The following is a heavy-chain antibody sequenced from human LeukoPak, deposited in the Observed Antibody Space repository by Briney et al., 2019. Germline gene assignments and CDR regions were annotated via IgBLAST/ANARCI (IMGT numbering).Heavy chain of an antibody. J-gene: IGHJ4*02. CDR3: ARETRGSYIPGLDS. V-gene: IGHV3-7*01. CDR2: IKLDGSEK. CDR1: GFSLSNYW. D-gene: IGHD1-26*01. Sequence: GGSLRLSCAASGFSLSNYWISWVRQAPGKGLEWVANIKLDGSEKYYVNSVKGRFTISRDNAKNSLNLQMNSLRAEDTAVYYCARETRGSYIPGLDSWGQGTLVTVSS.